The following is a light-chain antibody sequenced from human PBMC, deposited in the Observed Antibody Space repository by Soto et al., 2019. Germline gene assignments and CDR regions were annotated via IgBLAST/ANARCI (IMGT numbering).Light chain of an antibody. CDR3: QQYGSSPRT. CDR2: GAS. Sequence: EIVLTQSPGTLSLSPGERATLSCRASQSVSSYLAWYQQKPGQAPRLLIYGASSRATGIPDRFSGSGSGTDFTLPISRLEPEDFAVYYCQQYGSSPRTFGQGTKVEIK. V-gene: IGKV3-20*01. J-gene: IGKJ1*01. CDR1: QSVSSY.